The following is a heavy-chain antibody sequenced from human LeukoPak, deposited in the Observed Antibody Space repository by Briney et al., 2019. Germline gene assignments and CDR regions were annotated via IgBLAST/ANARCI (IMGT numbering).Heavy chain of an antibody. V-gene: IGHV3-74*01. Sequence: GGSLRLSCAASGFTFSSYWMHWVRHAPGKGLVWVSRINSDGSSTSYADSVKGRFTISRDNAKNTLYLQMNSLRAEDTAVYYCARRTYDSSGLDYWGQGTLVTVSS. J-gene: IGHJ4*02. D-gene: IGHD3-22*01. CDR2: INSDGSST. CDR1: GFTFSSYW. CDR3: ARRTYDSSGLDY.